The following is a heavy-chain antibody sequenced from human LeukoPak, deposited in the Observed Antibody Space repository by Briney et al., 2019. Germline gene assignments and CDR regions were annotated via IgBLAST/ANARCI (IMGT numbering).Heavy chain of an antibody. CDR1: GFTVSSNY. J-gene: IGHJ4*02. Sequence: PGGSLRLSCEASGFTVSSNYMSWVRQAPGKGLEWVSTIYSGGGTYYADSVKGRFTISRDNSKDTLDLQMNSLRAEDTAVYYCARGMVGAPTVFDYWGQGTLVTVSS. V-gene: IGHV3-53*01. D-gene: IGHD1-26*01. CDR2: IYSGGGT. CDR3: ARGMVGAPTVFDY.